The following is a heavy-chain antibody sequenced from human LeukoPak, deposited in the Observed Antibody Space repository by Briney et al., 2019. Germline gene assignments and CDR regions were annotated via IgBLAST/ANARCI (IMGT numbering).Heavy chain of an antibody. D-gene: IGHD6-13*01. Sequence: ASVKVSCKASGYTFTGYYMHWVRQAPGPGLEWMGWINPNSGGTNYAQKFQGRVTMTRDTSISTAYMELSRLRSDDTAVYYCAIGTYSSSWNYYYHMDVWGKGTTVTISS. J-gene: IGHJ6*03. V-gene: IGHV1-2*02. CDR3: AIGTYSSSWNYYYHMDV. CDR2: INPNSGGT. CDR1: GYTFTGYY.